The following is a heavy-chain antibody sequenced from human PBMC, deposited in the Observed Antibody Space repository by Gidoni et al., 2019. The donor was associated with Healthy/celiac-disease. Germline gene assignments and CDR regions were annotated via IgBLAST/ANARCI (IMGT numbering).Heavy chain of an antibody. D-gene: IGHD3-9*01. CDR1: GGSISSSSYY. Sequence: QLQLQESGPGLVKPSETLSLTCTVSGGSISSSSYYWGWIRQPPGKGLEWIGSIYYSGSTYYNPSLKSRVTISVDTSKNQFSLKLSSVTAADTAVYYCARKGVTGYSVYYYYGMDVWGQGTTVTVSS. J-gene: IGHJ6*02. V-gene: IGHV4-39*01. CDR2: IYYSGST. CDR3: ARKGVTGYSVYYYYGMDV.